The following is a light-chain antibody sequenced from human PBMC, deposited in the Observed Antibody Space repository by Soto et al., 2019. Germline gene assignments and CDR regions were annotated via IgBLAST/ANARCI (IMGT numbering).Light chain of an antibody. Sequence: QSALTQPASMSGSPGQSITISCTGTSSDIGRYDYVSWYQQLPGKAPKLIIYEVSNRPSGVSNRFSGSKSGNTASLTISGLQAEDEADYYCSSYTSSSTPYVFGTGTKVTVL. J-gene: IGLJ1*01. CDR1: SSDIGRYDY. CDR3: SSYTSSSTPYV. V-gene: IGLV2-14*01. CDR2: EVS.